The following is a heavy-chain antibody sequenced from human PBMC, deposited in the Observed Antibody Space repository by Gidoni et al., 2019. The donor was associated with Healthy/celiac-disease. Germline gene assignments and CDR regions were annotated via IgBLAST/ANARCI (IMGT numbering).Heavy chain of an antibody. CDR3: ARRAYYDSSGYYYLFDY. D-gene: IGHD3-22*01. J-gene: IGHJ4*02. CDR1: GYSFTSYW. V-gene: IGHV5-51*01. Sequence: EVQLVQSGAEVKKPGASLKISCKGSGYSFTSYWIGWVRQMPGKGLEWMGIIYPGDSDTRYSPSFQGQVTISADKSISTAYLQWSSLKASDTAMYYCARRAYYDSSGYYYLFDYWGQGTLVTVSS. CDR2: IYPGDSDT.